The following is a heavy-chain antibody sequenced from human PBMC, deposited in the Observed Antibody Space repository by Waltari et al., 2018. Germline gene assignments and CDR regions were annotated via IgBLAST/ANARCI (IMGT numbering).Heavy chain of an antibody. CDR2: ISWDGGST. CDR1: GFTFDDYT. Sequence: EVQLVESGGVVVQPGGSLRLSCAASGFTFDDYTMHWVRQAPGKGLEWVYLISWDGGSTYYADSVKGRFTISRDNSKNSLYLQMNSLRTEDTAVYYCAKGRSYYDSSGYHWGQGTLVTVSS. CDR3: AKGRSYYDSSGYH. D-gene: IGHD3-22*01. J-gene: IGHJ5*02. V-gene: IGHV3-43*01.